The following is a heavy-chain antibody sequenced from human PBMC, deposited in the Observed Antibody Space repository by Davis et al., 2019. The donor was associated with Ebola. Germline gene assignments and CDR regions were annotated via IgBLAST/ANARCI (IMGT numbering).Heavy chain of an antibody. J-gene: IGHJ4*02. V-gene: IGHV4-4*02. CDR1: GGSISSSNW. CDR2: INHSGST. D-gene: IGHD6-19*01. Sequence: PSETLSLTCAVSGGSISSSNWWSWVRQPPGKGLEWIGEINHSGSTNYNPSLKSRVTISVDTSKNQFSLKLSSVTAADTAVYYCARGGKGQWRPVRYYFDYWGQGTLVTVSS. CDR3: ARGGKGQWRPVRYYFDY.